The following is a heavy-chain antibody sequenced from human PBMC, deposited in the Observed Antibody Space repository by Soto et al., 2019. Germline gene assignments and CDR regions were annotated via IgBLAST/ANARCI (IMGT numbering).Heavy chain of an antibody. CDR3: AREGALVFHTWNVRGLSAFDI. D-gene: IGHD1-1*01. V-gene: IGHV1-69*01. J-gene: IGHJ3*02. CDR2: IIPIFGTA. CDR1: GGTFSSYA. Sequence: QVQLVQSGAEVKKPGSSVKVSCKASGGTFSSYAISWVRQAPGQGLEWMGGIIPIFGTANHAKKFPGRVTITADESTSTAYMELRLLRSEDTAVYYCAREGALVFHTWNVRGLSAFDIWGQGTMVTVSS.